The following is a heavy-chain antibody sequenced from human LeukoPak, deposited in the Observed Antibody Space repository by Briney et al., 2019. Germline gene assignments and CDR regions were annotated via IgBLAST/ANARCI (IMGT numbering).Heavy chain of an antibody. CDR2: IYHSGST. CDR1: GGSISSSNW. Sequence: PSGTLSLTCAVSGGSISSSNWWSWVRQPPGKGLEWIGEIYHSGSTNYNPSLKSRVTISVDKSKNQFSLKLSSVTAADTAVYYCARVRSPPEGSGSYTHAFDIWGQGTMVTVSS. V-gene: IGHV4-4*02. CDR3: ARVRSPPEGSGSYTHAFDI. D-gene: IGHD3-10*01. J-gene: IGHJ3*02.